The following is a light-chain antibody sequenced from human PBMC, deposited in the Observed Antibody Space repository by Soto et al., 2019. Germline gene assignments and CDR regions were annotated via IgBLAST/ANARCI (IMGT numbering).Light chain of an antibody. J-gene: IGLJ1*01. CDR3: GSWDSSLSAYV. CDR2: DDN. CDR1: SSNIGGNS. V-gene: IGLV1-51*01. Sequence: QSVMTQPPSVSAAPGQKVTISCSGSSSNIGGNSVSWYQQLPGTAPKLLIYDDNKRPSGIPDRFSGSKSGTSATLGITGFQTGDEADYYCGSWDSSLSAYVFGPGTKHTVL.